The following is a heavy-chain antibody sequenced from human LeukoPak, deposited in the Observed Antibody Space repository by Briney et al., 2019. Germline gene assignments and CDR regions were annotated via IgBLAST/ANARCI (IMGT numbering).Heavy chain of an antibody. CDR2: ISGSGGST. D-gene: IGHD2/OR15-2a*01. CDR3: ARRGGAPFRMDV. V-gene: IGHV3-23*01. CDR1: GFTFSSYA. Sequence: GGSLRLSCAASGFTFSSYAMSWVRQAPGKGLEWVSAISGSGGSTYYADSVKGRFAISRDNSKNTLYLQMNSLRAEDTAVYYCARRGGAPFRMDVWGQGTTVTVSS. J-gene: IGHJ6*01.